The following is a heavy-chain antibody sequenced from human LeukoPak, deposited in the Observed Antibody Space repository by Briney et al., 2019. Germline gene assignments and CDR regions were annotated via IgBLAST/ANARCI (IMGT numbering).Heavy chain of an antibody. CDR3: ARGIWGYNWNYVPFDY. Sequence: GESLKISCKGSGYSFTSYWIGWVRQMPGKGLEWMGIIYPGDSDTRYSPSFQGQVTISADKSISTAYLQWSSLKASDTAMYYCARGIWGYNWNYVPFDYWGQGTLVTVSS. V-gene: IGHV5-51*01. J-gene: IGHJ4*02. CDR2: IYPGDSDT. D-gene: IGHD1-7*01. CDR1: GYSFTSYW.